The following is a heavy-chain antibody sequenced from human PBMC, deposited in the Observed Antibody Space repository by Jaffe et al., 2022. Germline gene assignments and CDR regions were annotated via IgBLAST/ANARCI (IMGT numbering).Heavy chain of an antibody. CDR2: ISASGDVE. Sequence: EVQLLESGGRLVQPGESLRLSCSASGFSFSNYAMTWVRQAPGKGLEWVSSISASGDVEYSADSVKGRFTISRDNSNNTLSLQMHSLRVDDTALYYCVKFKVFGVADWGGYFFEYWGRGTLVTV. CDR1: GFSFSNYA. D-gene: IGHD3-16*01. V-gene: IGHV3-23*01. CDR3: VKFKVFGVADWGGYFFEY. J-gene: IGHJ4*02.